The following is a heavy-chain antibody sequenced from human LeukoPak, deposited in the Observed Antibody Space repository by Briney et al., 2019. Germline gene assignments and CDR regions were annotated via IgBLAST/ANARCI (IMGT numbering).Heavy chain of an antibody. J-gene: IGHJ6*03. CDR2: ISSRSRTI. CDR1: GFTFSSYS. Sequence: GGSLRLSCAASGFTFSSYSMNWVRQAPGKGLEWVSYISSRSRTIYYADSVKGRFTISRDNAKNSLYLQINSLRAEDTAVYFCARDLYVYMDVWGKGTTVTVSS. D-gene: IGHD3-16*01. CDR3: ARDLYVYMDV. V-gene: IGHV3-48*01.